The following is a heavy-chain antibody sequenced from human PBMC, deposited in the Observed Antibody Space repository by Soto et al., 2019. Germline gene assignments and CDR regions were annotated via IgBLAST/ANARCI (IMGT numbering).Heavy chain of an antibody. D-gene: IGHD4-4*01. J-gene: IGHJ6*02. CDR2: IIPIFGTA. CDR3: ARDRDYKDYYYGMDV. V-gene: IGHV1-69*12. Sequence: QVQLVQSGAEVKKPGTSVKVSCKASGGTFSSYAISWVRQAPGQGLEWMGGIIPIFGTANYAQKFQGRVTISADESTSTAYVELSSLRSEDTAVYYCARDRDYKDYYYGMDVWGQGPTVAVSS. CDR1: GGTFSSYA.